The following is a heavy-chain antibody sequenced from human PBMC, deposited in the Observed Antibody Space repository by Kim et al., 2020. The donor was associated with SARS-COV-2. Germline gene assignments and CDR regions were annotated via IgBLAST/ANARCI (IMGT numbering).Heavy chain of an antibody. CDR2: DK. D-gene: IGHD6-13*01. J-gene: IGHJ4*02. Sequence: DKRYSPSLKSRLTITKDTSKNQVVLTMTNMDPVDTATYYCARIAAAVPDYWGQGTLVTVSS. V-gene: IGHV2-5*01. CDR3: ARIAAAVPDY.